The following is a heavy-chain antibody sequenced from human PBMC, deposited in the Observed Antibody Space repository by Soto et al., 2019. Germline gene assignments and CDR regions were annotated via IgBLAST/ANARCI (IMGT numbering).Heavy chain of an antibody. J-gene: IGHJ4*02. CDR1: GGSISSGGYY. CDR2: IYYSGST. V-gene: IGHV4-31*03. Sequence: PSETLSLTCTVSGGSISSGGYYWIWIRQHPGKGLEWIGYIYYSGSTYYNPSLKSRVTISVDTSKNQFSLKLSSVTAADTAVHYCARGIVPAATQPFDYWGQGTLVTVSS. CDR3: ARGIVPAATQPFDY. D-gene: IGHD2-2*01.